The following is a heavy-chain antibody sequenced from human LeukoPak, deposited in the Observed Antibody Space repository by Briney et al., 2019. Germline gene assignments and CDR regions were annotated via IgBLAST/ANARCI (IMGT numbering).Heavy chain of an antibody. CDR1: GFTFSSYE. CDR3: ARGFDY. V-gene: IGHV3-48*03. Sequence: PGGSLRLSCAASGFTFSSYEMNWVRQAPGKGLEWVSYISSSGTIYYADSVKGRFTISRHNAKNSLYLQMNSLRAEDTAVYYCARGFDYWGQGTLVTVSS. J-gene: IGHJ4*02. CDR2: ISSSGTI.